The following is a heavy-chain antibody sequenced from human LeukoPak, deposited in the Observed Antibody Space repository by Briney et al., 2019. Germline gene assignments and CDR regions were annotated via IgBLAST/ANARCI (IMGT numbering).Heavy chain of an antibody. Sequence: KASQTLSLTCTVSGGSISSGSYYWSWIRQPVGKGLEWIGRIYTSGSTNYNPSLKSRVTISVDTSKNQFSLKLSSVTAADTAVYYCARGGPANLDYWGQGTLVTVSS. CDR3: ARGGPANLDY. V-gene: IGHV4-61*02. D-gene: IGHD4/OR15-4a*01. J-gene: IGHJ4*02. CDR1: GGSISSGSYY. CDR2: IYTSGST.